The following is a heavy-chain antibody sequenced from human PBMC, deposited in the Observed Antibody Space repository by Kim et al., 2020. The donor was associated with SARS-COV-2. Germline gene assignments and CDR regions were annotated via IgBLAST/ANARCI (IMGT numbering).Heavy chain of an antibody. J-gene: IGHJ4*02. Sequence: ADAVKDRLPNSRNNTKNTLYLQMSSLRAEDTAVYYCVKGVAGHRGVYFDYWGQGTLVTVSS. D-gene: IGHD6-19*01. V-gene: IGHV3-64D*09. CDR3: VKGVAGHRGVYFDY.